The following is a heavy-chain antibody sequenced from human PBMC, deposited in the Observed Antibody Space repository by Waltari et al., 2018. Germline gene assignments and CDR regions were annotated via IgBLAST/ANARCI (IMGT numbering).Heavy chain of an antibody. J-gene: IGHJ4*02. CDR3: ARGHGGSYYVFDY. D-gene: IGHD1-26*01. CDR1: GGSFSSQF. V-gene: IGHV4-59*11. Sequence: QVQLQESGPGLVKPSETLSLTCTVSGGSFSSQFWSWFRQPPGTGLEWLGYIYYTGTTDYNPALKSRVTMSVDTSKNQFSLKLNSVTAADTAVYYCARGHGGSYYVFDYWGQGTLVTVSS. CDR2: IYYTGTT.